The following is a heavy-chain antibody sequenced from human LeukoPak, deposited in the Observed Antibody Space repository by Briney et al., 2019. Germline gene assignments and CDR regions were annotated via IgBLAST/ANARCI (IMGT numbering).Heavy chain of an antibody. D-gene: IGHD6-13*01. V-gene: IGHV1-69*01. CDR1: GGTFRSYA. J-gene: IGHJ5*02. CDR2: TIPMFGTA. CDR3: ARHVVAASGTDWFDP. Sequence: GASVKVSCKASGGTFRSYAISWGRQAPGQGLEWMGGTIPMFGTADYAQMFQGRVTITADESTSTAYMELSSLRSDDTAVYYCARHVVAASGTDWFDPWGQGTLVTVSS.